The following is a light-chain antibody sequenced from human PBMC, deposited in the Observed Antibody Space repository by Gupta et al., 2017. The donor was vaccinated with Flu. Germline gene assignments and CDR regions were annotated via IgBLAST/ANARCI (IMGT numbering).Light chain of an antibody. CDR3: GSYGRTSIAI. V-gene: IGLV2-14*01. CDR2: EVT. Sequence: QSALTQPASVSGSPGQSITISCTGTSSDVGGYNYVSWYQQHPGKAPKLMIYEVTNRPSGVANRFSGSKSGNTASLTISGHQAEDEADYYCGSYGRTSIAIFGGGTKVTVV. J-gene: IGLJ2*01. CDR1: SSDVGGYNY.